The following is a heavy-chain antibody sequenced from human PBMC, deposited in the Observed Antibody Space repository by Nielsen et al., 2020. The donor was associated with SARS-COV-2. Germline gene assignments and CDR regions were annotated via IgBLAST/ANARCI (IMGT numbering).Heavy chain of an antibody. V-gene: IGHV1-18*04. CDR1: GYTFTGYY. CDR2: ISAYNGNT. J-gene: IGHJ4*02. Sequence: ASVKVSCKASGYTFTGYYMHWVRQAPGQGLEWMGWISAYNGNTNYAQKLQGRVTMTTDTSTSTAYMELRSLRSDDTAVYYCARDNPYYYDSSGYLDYWGQGTLVTVSS. D-gene: IGHD3-22*01. CDR3: ARDNPYYYDSSGYLDY.